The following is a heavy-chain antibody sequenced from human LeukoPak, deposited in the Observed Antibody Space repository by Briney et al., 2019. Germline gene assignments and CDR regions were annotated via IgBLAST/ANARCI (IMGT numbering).Heavy chain of an antibody. V-gene: IGHV4-59*08. Sequence: SETLSLTCTVSGGSISSYYWSWIRQPPGKGLEWIGYIYYSGSTNYNPSLKSRVTISVDTSKNQFSLKLSSVTAADTAVYYCARADFTAMVTDWGLGTLVTVSS. J-gene: IGHJ4*02. D-gene: IGHD5-18*01. CDR3: ARADFTAMVTD. CDR2: IYYSGST. CDR1: GGSISSYY.